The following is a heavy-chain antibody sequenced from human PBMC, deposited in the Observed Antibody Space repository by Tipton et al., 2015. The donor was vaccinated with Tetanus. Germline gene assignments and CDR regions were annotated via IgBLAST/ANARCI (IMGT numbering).Heavy chain of an antibody. Sequence: CAASGFTFSDLYMAWIRQAPGKGLEWVAYISGGSSYINYADSVRGRFTISRDNAKNSVFLQMSSLRAEDTAVYYCARPRTGQWLVDNFDSWGQGTLVTVSS. J-gene: IGHJ4*02. V-gene: IGHV3-11*06. CDR1: GFTFSDLY. D-gene: IGHD6-19*01. CDR2: ISGGSSYI. CDR3: ARPRTGQWLVDNFDS.